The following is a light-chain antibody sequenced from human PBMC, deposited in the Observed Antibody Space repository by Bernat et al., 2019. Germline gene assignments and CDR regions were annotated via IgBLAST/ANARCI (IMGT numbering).Light chain of an antibody. CDR3: SSYTSRTTYV. Sequence: QSALTQPPSVSGSPGQSVTISCTGTSSDIGSYNRVSWYQQPPGTAPKLMIYEVSNRPSGVPDRFSESKAGNTASLTISGLQAEDEADYYCSSYTSRTTYVFGTGTKGTVL. CDR1: SSDIGSYNR. V-gene: IGLV2-18*02. J-gene: IGLJ1*01. CDR2: EVS.